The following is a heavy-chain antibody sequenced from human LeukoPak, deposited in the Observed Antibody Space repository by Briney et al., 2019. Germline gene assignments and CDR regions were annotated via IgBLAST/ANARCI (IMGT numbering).Heavy chain of an antibody. D-gene: IGHD3-10*01. Sequence: GGSLRLSCAASGFTFSSYSMNWVRQAPGKGLVWVSRINSDGSSTSYADSVKGRFTISRDNSKNTLYLEVISLTAEDTAVYYCAKDDAWLRFGEWSQGTLVTVSS. J-gene: IGHJ4*02. CDR2: INSDGSST. CDR3: AKDDAWLRFGE. CDR1: GFTFSSYS. V-gene: IGHV3-74*01.